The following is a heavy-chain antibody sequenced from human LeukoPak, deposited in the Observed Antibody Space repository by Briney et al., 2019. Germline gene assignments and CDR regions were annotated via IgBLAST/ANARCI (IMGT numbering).Heavy chain of an antibody. CDR1: GFTFSSYS. V-gene: IGHV3-21*04. CDR2: ISSSSSYI. Sequence: GGSLRLSCAASGFTFSSYSMNWVRQAPGKGLEWVSSISSSSSYIYYADSVKGRFTISRDNAKNSLYLQMNSLKTEDTAVYYCARTSRQRYFDYWGQGTLVTVSS. J-gene: IGHJ4*02. CDR3: ARTSRQRYFDY.